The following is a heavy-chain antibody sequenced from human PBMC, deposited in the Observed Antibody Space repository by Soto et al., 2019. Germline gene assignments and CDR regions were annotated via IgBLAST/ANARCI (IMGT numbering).Heavy chain of an antibody. Sequence: QVQLVQSGAEVKKPGASVKVSCKASGYTFTSYDINWVRQATGQGLEWMGWMNPNSGNTGYAQKFQGRVTMTRNTAISTAYMELRSLRSESTAVYYCARVLPANYDFWSVYENWFDPWGQGTLVTVSS. J-gene: IGHJ5*02. D-gene: IGHD3-3*01. V-gene: IGHV1-8*01. CDR1: GYTFTSYD. CDR2: MNPNSGNT. CDR3: ARVLPANYDFWSVYENWFDP.